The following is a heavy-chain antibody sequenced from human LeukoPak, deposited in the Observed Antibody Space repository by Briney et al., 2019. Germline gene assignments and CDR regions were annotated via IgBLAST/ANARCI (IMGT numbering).Heavy chain of an antibody. CDR3: ARVPPAANYYYYYYMDV. V-gene: IGHV1-69*05. CDR2: IIPIFGTA. CDR1: GGTFSSYA. Sequence: SVKVSCKASGGTFSSYANSWVRQAPGQGLEWMGRIIPIFGTANYAQKFQGRVTITTDESTSTAYMELSSLRSEDTAVYYCARVPPAANYYYYYYMDVWGKGTTVTVSS. J-gene: IGHJ6*03. D-gene: IGHD2-2*01.